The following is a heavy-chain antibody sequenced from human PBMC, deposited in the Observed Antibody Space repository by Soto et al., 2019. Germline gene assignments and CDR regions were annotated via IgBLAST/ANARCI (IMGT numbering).Heavy chain of an antibody. CDR2: MWYDGNKE. V-gene: IGHV3-33*01. CDR3: ARADCTAGSCPFDF. J-gene: IGHJ4*02. D-gene: IGHD2-15*01. CDR1: GFMFSTFA. Sequence: GGSLRLSCAASGFMFSTFAMHWVRQAPGKGLEWVAVMWYDGNKEFYAESVKGRFTISRDNSRNTLYLQMNSLRAEDTAIYYCARADCTAGSCPFDFWGQGTLVTVSS.